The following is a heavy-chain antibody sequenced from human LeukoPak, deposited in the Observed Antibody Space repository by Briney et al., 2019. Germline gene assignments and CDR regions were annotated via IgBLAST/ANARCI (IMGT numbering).Heavy chain of an antibody. CDR1: GFTFSRYG. J-gene: IGHJ4*02. Sequence: GGSLRLSCGASGFTFSRYGMHWVRQAPGKGLEWVTYIRKDGSDKYYADSVKGRFTISRDSSKNMVYLQMTSLRAEDTALYYCAKDSNWALDYWGQGTLVSVSS. D-gene: IGHD7-27*01. CDR3: AKDSNWALDY. V-gene: IGHV3-30*02. CDR2: IRKDGSDK.